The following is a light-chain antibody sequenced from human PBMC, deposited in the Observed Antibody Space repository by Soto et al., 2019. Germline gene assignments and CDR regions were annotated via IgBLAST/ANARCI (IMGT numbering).Light chain of an antibody. CDR3: LQYYSYPYT. J-gene: IGKJ2*01. Sequence: AIQMTQSPSSLSASVGDRVTITCRASQDRRNDLRWYQQRPGRVPKLLIYTASILQTGVPSRFSVSGSGTDFTLTIGSLQPEDFATYYCLQYYSYPYTFGQGTKMEI. CDR2: TAS. V-gene: IGKV1-6*01. CDR1: QDRRND.